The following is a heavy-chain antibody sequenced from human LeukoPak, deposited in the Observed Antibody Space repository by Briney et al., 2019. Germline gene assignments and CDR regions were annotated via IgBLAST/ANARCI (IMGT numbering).Heavy chain of an antibody. Sequence: PSETLSLTCAVYGGSFSGYYWSWIRQPPGKGLEWIGEINHSGSTNYNPSLKGRVTISVDTSKNQFSLKLSSVTAADTAVYYCARVQVVPAATTIDYWGQGTLVTVSS. CDR2: INHSGST. V-gene: IGHV4-34*01. CDR3: ARVQVVPAATTIDY. D-gene: IGHD2-2*01. J-gene: IGHJ4*02. CDR1: GGSFSGYY.